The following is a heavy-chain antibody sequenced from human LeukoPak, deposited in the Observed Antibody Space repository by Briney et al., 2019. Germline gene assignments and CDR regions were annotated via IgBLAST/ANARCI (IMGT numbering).Heavy chain of an antibody. J-gene: IGHJ4*02. D-gene: IGHD4-11*01. CDR3: AREDHSNYQY. V-gene: IGHV3-7*03. CDR2: IKQDGTET. Sequence: GGSLRLSCTASGFMFSNYWMSWIRQAPGRGLEWVASIKQDGTETHYVDSVKGRFTISKDNAKNSLYLQLDSLRVEDTAVYYCAREDHSNYQYWGQGILVTVSS. CDR1: GFMFSNYW.